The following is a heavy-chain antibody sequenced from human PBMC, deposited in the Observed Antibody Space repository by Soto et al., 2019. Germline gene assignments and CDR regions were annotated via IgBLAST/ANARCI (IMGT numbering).Heavy chain of an antibody. CDR1: GFSFSDCG. D-gene: IGHD3-22*01. J-gene: IGHJ6*02. V-gene: IGHV3-30*18. Sequence: QVQLVESGGGVVQPGRSLRLSCAASGFSFSDCGMHWVRQAPGKGLEWVAVISYDGSNKYYADSVKGRFTISRDNSKNTLYLQMNTLRAEDTALYCCAKDNADTYESGPPPPGYYYGMDVWGQGTTVTVSS. CDR2: ISYDGSNK. CDR3: AKDNADTYESGPPPPGYYYGMDV.